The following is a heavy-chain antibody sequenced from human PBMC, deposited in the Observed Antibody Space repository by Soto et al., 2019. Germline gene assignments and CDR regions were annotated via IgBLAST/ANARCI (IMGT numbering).Heavy chain of an antibody. J-gene: IGHJ5*02. CDR1: GVSIRSYY. D-gene: IGHD2-2*01. Sequence: PSDTLSLTCTVSGVSIRSYYWSWIRQPPGTGLEWIGYIYYSGSTNYNPSLKSRVTISVDTSKNQFSLKLSSVTAADTAVYYCARPRGLYCSSTSCSRWGWFDPWGQGTLVTVS. CDR2: IYYSGST. CDR3: ARPRGLYCSSTSCSRWGWFDP. V-gene: IGHV4-59*08.